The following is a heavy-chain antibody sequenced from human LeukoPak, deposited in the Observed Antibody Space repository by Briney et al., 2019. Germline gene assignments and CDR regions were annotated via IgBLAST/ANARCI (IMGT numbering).Heavy chain of an antibody. CDR1: GFTLTDLC. D-gene: IGHD6-6*01. J-gene: IGHJ1*01. CDR3: ATDQGRYSSSSEYFQH. CDR2: LKPEDGET. V-gene: IGHV1-24*01. Sequence: ASVKLSCKVSGFTLTDLCMRWVRQAPGKGLEWMGGLKPEDGETIYAQTLKGRVTMTEDTSTDTAYMELSSLRSAQTAVYYSATDQGRYSSSSEYFQHWGQGTLVTVSS.